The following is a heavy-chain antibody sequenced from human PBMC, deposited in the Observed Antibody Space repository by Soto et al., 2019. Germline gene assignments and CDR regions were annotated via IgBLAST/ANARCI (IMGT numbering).Heavy chain of an antibody. CDR2: IYPANSHT. CDR3: ASSLYSGSYYAFDI. V-gene: IGHV5-51*01. J-gene: IGHJ3*02. Sequence: PGESLKISCKDSGYSFSNNWIGWVRQVPGKGPEWMGIIYPANSHTIYCPSFQGHVTISADKSISTAYLQWSSLKASDIAMYYCASSLYSGSYYAFDIWGQGTMVTVSS. CDR1: GYSFSNNW. D-gene: IGHD1-26*01.